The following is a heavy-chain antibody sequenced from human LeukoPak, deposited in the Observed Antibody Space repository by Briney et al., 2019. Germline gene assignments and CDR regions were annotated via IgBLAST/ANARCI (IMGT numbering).Heavy chain of an antibody. J-gene: IGHJ5*02. CDR1: GFIFSNAW. V-gene: IGHV3-15*01. D-gene: IGHD3-16*01. CDR2: IKSKIDGGTT. Sequence: TGGSLRLSCAASGFIFSNAWMIWVRQAPGKGLEWVGRIKSKIDGGTTDYAAPVKGRFTISRDDSKNTLYLQMNSLKTEDTAVYYCTTSMMTFGGVIAHWGQGTLVTVSS. CDR3: TTSMMTFGGVIAH.